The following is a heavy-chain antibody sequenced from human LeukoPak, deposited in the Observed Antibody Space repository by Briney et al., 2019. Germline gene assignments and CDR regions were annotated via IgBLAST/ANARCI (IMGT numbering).Heavy chain of an antibody. D-gene: IGHD1-26*01. J-gene: IGHJ4*02. CDR3: ATDLNRNSGSHR. V-gene: IGHV1-24*01. CDR1: GYTLTELS. CDR2: FDPEDGET. Sequence: GASVKVSCKVSGYTLTELSMHWVRQAPGKGLEWMGGFDPEDGETIYAQKFQGRVTMTEDTSTDTAYMELSSLRSEDTAVYYCATDLNRNSGSHRWGQGTLVTVSS.